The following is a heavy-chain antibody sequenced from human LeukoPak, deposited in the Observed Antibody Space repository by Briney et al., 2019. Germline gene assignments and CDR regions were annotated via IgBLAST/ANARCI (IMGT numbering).Heavy chain of an antibody. D-gene: IGHD3-22*01. V-gene: IGHV3-7*01. Sequence: GGSLRLSCAASRFTFSSYWMSWVRQAPGKGLEWVANIKQDGSEKYYVDSVKGRFTISRDNAKNSLYLQMNSLRAEDTAVYYCAREDITMIVVVIPLYYYYMDVWGKGTTVTVSS. CDR2: IKQDGSEK. CDR3: AREDITMIVVVIPLYYYYMDV. J-gene: IGHJ6*03. CDR1: RFTFSSYW.